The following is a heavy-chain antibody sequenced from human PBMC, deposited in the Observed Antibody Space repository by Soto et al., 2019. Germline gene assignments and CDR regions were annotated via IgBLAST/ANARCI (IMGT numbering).Heavy chain of an antibody. D-gene: IGHD3-3*01. CDR2: LWYDGSNQ. V-gene: IGHV3-33*01. CDR3: ARDINDFWSGYLY. J-gene: IGHJ4*02. CDR1: GFRFSSYA. Sequence: QVQLVESGGGVVQPGTSLRLSCAASGFRFSSYAMHWVRQAPGKGLEWVAALWYDGSNQNYAESVKGRFTISRDNSKRTVYIQMNSLKAEDTAVYYCARDINDFWSGYLYWGQGTLVTVSS.